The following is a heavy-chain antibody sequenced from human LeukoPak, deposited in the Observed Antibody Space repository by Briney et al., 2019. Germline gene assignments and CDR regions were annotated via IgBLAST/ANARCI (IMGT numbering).Heavy chain of an antibody. V-gene: IGHV4-59*01. D-gene: IGHD2/OR15-2a*01. CDR3: ARGSLNPNIGFTDGPAVMDV. CDR2: TYYSGNS. Sequence: SSETLSLTCIVSGGSISSYYWNWIRQPPGRGLEWIGCTYYSGNSNINPSLKSRVTISVSTSKNQVSLKLSSVTAADTAVYYCARGSLNPNIGFTDGPAVMDVWGQGTTVTVFS. J-gene: IGHJ6*02. CDR1: GGSISSYY.